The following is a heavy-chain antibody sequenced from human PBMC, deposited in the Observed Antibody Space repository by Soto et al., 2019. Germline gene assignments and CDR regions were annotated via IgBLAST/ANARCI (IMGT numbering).Heavy chain of an antibody. CDR1: GFTFSSYG. CDR3: AKDLYSSSHHHYYYYYGMDV. V-gene: IGHV3-33*06. J-gene: IGHJ6*02. D-gene: IGHD6-6*01. Sequence: GGSLRLSCAASGFTFSSYGMHWVRQAPGKGLEWVAVIWYDGSNKYYADSVKGRFTISRDNSKNTLYLQMNSLRAEDTAVYYCAKDLYSSSHHHYYYYYGMDVWGQGTTVTVSS. CDR2: IWYDGSNK.